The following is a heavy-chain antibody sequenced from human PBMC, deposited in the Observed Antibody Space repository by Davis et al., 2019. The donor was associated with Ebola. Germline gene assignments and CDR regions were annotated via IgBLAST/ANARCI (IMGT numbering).Heavy chain of an antibody. CDR2: IYYTGST. V-gene: IGHV4-39*01. CDR3: ARGDTIFEGD. J-gene: IGHJ4*02. D-gene: IGHD3-3*01. CDR1: GGSISTSNKY. Sequence: MPGGSLRLSCTVSGGSISTSNKYWGWIRQPPGKGLEWIGSIYYTGSTDYNPSLKSRVTISVDTSKNQFSLKLRSVTAADTAVYYCARGDTIFEGDWGQGTLVTVSS.